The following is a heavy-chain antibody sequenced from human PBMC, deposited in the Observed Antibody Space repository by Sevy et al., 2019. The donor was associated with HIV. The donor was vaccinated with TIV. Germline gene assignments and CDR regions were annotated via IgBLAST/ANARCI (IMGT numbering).Heavy chain of an antibody. Sequence: GGSLRLSCAASGFTFSSYGMHWVRQAPGKGLEWVAVISYDGSNKYYADSVKGRFTISRDNSKNTLYLQMNSLRAEDTAVYYCAKDQGIMVRVVILASYSYGMDVWGQWTTVTVSS. CDR2: ISYDGSNK. D-gene: IGHD3-10*01. V-gene: IGHV3-30*18. J-gene: IGHJ6*02. CDR1: GFTFSSYG. CDR3: AKDQGIMVRVVILASYSYGMDV.